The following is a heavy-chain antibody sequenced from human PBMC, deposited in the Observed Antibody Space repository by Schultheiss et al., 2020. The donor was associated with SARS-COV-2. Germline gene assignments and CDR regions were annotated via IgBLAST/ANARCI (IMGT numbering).Heavy chain of an antibody. D-gene: IGHD4-17*01. CDR1: GYTITELS. V-gene: IGHV1-2*02. Sequence: ASVKVSCKVSGYTITELSMHWVRQAPGQGLEWMGWINPNSGGTNYAQKFQGRVTMTRDTSISTAYMELSRLRSDDTAVYYCARVMGDNDYGDWFDPWGQGTLVTVSS. J-gene: IGHJ5*02. CDR3: ARVMGDNDYGDWFDP. CDR2: INPNSGGT.